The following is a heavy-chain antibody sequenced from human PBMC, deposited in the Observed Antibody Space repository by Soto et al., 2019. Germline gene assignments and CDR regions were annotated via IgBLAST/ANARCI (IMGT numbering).Heavy chain of an antibody. D-gene: IGHD1-1*01. J-gene: IGHJ6*02. V-gene: IGHV3-23*01. CDR2: ITGNGGST. Sequence: EVQLLESGGGLVQPGGSLRLSCAASGLTFSNYVMSWVRQIPGKGLEWVSAITGNGGSTQYADSVKGRFTISRDNSKSTVYLQMNSLRAEDTAVYYCAKTPYDYYYYYAMDVWGQGTTVTVSS. CDR1: GLTFSNYV. CDR3: AKTPYDYYYYYAMDV.